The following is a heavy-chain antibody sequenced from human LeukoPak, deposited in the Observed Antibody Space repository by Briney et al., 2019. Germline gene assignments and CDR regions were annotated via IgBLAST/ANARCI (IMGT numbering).Heavy chain of an antibody. Sequence: GGSLRLSCAASGFTFSSYSMNWVRQAPGKGLEWVSSISSSSSYIYYADPVKGRFTISRDNAKNSLYLQMNSLRAEDTAVYYCARAAVSIAAAGSQDYWGQGTLVTVSS. CDR2: ISSSSSYI. V-gene: IGHV3-21*01. D-gene: IGHD6-13*01. CDR3: ARAAVSIAAAGSQDY. J-gene: IGHJ4*02. CDR1: GFTFSSYS.